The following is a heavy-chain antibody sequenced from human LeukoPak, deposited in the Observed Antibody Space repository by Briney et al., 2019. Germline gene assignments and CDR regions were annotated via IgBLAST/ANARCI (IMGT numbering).Heavy chain of an antibody. CDR1: GYTFTGYY. D-gene: IGHD1-26*01. Sequence: ASVKVSCKASGYTFTGYYMHWVRQAPGQGLEWMGWINPNSGDTNYAQKFQGTVTMTRDTSISTAYMELSRLRSDDTAVYYCARCPSGYDDFDIWGQGTMVTVSS. CDR2: INPNSGDT. J-gene: IGHJ3*02. CDR3: ARCPSGYDDFDI. V-gene: IGHV1-2*02.